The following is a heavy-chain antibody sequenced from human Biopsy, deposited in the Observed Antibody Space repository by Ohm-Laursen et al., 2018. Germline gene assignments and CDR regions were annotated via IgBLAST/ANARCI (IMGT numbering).Heavy chain of an antibody. D-gene: IGHD3-16*01. CDR1: GFSFSDYG. Sequence: SLRLSCAASGFSFSDYGMHWVRQAPGRGLEWVAVIWYDGTNKYYAESVKGRFTISRDNSKNMVYLQMGSLTVEDTAVYYCAKVHDSGYYYYSMDVWGQGTTVTVSS. V-gene: IGHV3-33*06. CDR2: IWYDGTNK. CDR3: AKVHDSGYYYYSMDV. J-gene: IGHJ6*02.